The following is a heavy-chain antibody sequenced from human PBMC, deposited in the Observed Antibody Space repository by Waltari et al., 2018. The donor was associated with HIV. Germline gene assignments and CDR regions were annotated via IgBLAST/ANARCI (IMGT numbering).Heavy chain of an antibody. CDR3: ASHIAAAGQYNWFDP. Sequence: QLQLQESGPGLVKPSETLSLTCTVSGGSISSSSYYWGWIRQPPGKGLEWIGSIYYSGGTYYNPSLKSRVTISVDTSKNQFSLKLSSVTAADTAVYYCASHIAAAGQYNWFDPWGQGTLVTVSS. CDR2: IYYSGGT. V-gene: IGHV4-39*01. D-gene: IGHD6-13*01. J-gene: IGHJ5*02. CDR1: GGSISSSSYY.